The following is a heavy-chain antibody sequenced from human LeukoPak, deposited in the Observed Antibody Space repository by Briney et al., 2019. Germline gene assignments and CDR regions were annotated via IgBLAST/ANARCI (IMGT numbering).Heavy chain of an antibody. CDR1: GFPFSSYS. D-gene: IGHD1-1*01. V-gene: IGHV3-21*01. CDR3: AREAYNAVDY. CDR2: ISSSSTYI. Sequence: GGSLRLSCAASGFPFSSYSMNWVRQAPGKGLEWVSSISSSSTYIYYADSVKGRFTISRDNAKNSLYLQMNSLRAEDTAFYYCAREAYNAVDYWARGTLVTVSS. J-gene: IGHJ4*02.